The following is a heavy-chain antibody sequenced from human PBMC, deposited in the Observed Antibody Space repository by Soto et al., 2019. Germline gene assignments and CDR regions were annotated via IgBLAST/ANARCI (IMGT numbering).Heavy chain of an antibody. Sequence: GGSLRLSCAASGFTFSSYSMNWVRQAPGKGLEWVSSISSSSSYIYYADSVKGRFTISRDNAKNSLYLQMNSLRAEDTAVYYCARDMVEYSSSSELDPWGQGTLVTVSS. J-gene: IGHJ5*02. D-gene: IGHD6-6*01. CDR3: ARDMVEYSSSSELDP. V-gene: IGHV3-21*01. CDR2: ISSSSSYI. CDR1: GFTFSSYS.